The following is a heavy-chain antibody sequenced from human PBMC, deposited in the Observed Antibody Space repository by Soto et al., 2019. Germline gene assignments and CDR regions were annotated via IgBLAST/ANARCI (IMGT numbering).Heavy chain of an antibody. CDR2: IIPIFGTA. V-gene: IGHV1-69*13. D-gene: IGHD3-22*01. CDR1: GGTFSSYA. CDR3: ARESSYDSSGYYYY. Sequence: RASVKVSCKASGGTFSSYAISWVRQAPGQGLEWMGGIIPIFGTANYAQKFQGRVTITADESTSTAYMELSSQRSEDTAVYYCARESSYDSSGYYYYWGQGTLVTVSS. J-gene: IGHJ4*02.